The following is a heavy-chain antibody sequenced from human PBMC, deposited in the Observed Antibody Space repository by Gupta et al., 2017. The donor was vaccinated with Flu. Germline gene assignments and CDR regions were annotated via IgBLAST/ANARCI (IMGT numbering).Heavy chain of an antibody. CDR3: ARGDIVVVVAGFDY. D-gene: IGHD2-15*01. Sequence: TYGMNWVRQAPGKGLEWVAGVSRSDGTTHYADSVRGRFTISTDDSQDILYLQMNNLKAEDTAVYDGARGDIVVVVAGFDYWGPGTRGTVSS. J-gene: IGHJ4*02. CDR1: TYG. CDR2: VSRSDGTT. V-gene: IGHV3-23*01.